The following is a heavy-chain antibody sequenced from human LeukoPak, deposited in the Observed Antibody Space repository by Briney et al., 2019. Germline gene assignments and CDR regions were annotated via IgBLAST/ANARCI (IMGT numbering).Heavy chain of an antibody. Sequence: GGSLRLSCTTSGFSFSSYSMNWVRRAPGKGLEWVSSISSSSSYIYYADSVKGRFTISRDNAKNSLYLQMNSLRAEDTAVYYCAREQFGEFPTDYWGQGTLVTVSS. V-gene: IGHV3-21*01. J-gene: IGHJ4*02. CDR3: AREQFGEFPTDY. CDR2: ISSSSSYI. D-gene: IGHD3-10*01. CDR1: GFSFSSYS.